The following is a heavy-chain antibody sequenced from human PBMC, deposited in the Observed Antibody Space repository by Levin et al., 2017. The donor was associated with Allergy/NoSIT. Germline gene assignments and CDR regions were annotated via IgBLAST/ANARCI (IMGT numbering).Heavy chain of an antibody. J-gene: IGHJ3*01. D-gene: IGHD3-16*01. Sequence: GESLKISCAASGFTFSDYTMNWIRQTPGKGLAWLSSISGRSDKIYYADSVKGRFTISRDNSKNTLFLQMNSLTADDTAVYYCARVTHPSGGWGPSDFWGQGTMVTVSS. CDR1: GFTFSDYT. CDR2: ISGRSDKI. CDR3: ARVTHPSGGWGPSDF. V-gene: IGHV3-23*01.